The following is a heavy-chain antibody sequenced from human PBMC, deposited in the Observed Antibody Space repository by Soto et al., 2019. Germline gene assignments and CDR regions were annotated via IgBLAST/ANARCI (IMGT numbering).Heavy chain of an antibody. V-gene: IGHV3-23*01. J-gene: IGHJ3*02. CDR2: ISGSGGST. CDR3: AKDLRVYRYSSSQPRAFDI. D-gene: IGHD6-13*01. Sequence: GGSLRVSCAASGFTFSSYAVSWVRQDPGKGLEWVSAISGSGGSTYYADSVKGRFTISRDNSKNTLYLQMNSLRAEDTAVYYCAKDLRVYRYSSSQPRAFDIWGQGTMVPVSS. CDR1: GFTFSSYA.